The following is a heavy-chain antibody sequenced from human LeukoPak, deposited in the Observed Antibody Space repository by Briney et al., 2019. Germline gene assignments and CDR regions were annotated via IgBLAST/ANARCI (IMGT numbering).Heavy chain of an antibody. CDR1: GFPLRSYG. V-gene: IGHV3-33*01. D-gene: IGHD6-19*01. CDR2: IWYDGNNK. CDR3: AREAGSGWYKDGFDI. J-gene: IGHJ3*02. Sequence: GGSVRLSCAASGFPLRSYGMLWLREAPGKGLVWVAFIWYDGNNKYYADSAKVRFTIARDNYKNTLYLQMNSVRAEDTAVYDCAREAGSGWYKDGFDIWGQGTMVTVSS.